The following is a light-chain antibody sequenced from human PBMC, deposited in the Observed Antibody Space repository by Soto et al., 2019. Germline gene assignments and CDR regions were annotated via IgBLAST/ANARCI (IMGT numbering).Light chain of an antibody. CDR1: SSDVGTYNL. V-gene: IGLV2-23*02. CDR2: EVN. Sequence: QSALTQPASVAGSPGQSITISCTGTSSDVGTYNLVSWYQQLPDKAPKLIIHEVNKRPSGVSTRFSGSKSGNTAYLTISGLQPDDDADYHCYSYAGRSTYVFGTGTKLPVL. CDR3: YSYAGRSTYV. J-gene: IGLJ1*01.